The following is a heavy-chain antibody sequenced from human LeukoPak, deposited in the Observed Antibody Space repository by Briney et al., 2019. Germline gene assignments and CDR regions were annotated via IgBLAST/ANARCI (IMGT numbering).Heavy chain of an antibody. CDR2: IKQDGSEK. CDR3: AKDHGYSSSWYPGY. D-gene: IGHD6-13*01. V-gene: IGHV3-7*03. J-gene: IGHJ4*02. CDR1: GFTFSSYW. Sequence: GGSLRLSCAASGFTFSSYWMSWVRQAPGKGLEWVANIKQDGSEKYYVDSVKGRFTISRDNAENSLYLQMNSLRAEDTAVYYCAKDHGYSSSWYPGYWGQGTLVTVSS.